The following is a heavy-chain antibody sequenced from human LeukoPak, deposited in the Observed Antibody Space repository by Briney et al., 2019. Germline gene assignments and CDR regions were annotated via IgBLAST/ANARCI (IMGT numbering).Heavy chain of an antibody. D-gene: IGHD6-6*01. Sequence: ASVKVSCKASGGTFSSYAISWVRPAPGQGLEWMGGIIPIFGTVNYAQKFQGRVTITTDESTSTAYMELSSLRSEDTAVYYCASQYVDSSLAMGFQHWGQGTLVTVSS. CDR1: GGTFSSYA. V-gene: IGHV1-69*05. CDR3: ASQYVDSSLAMGFQH. CDR2: IIPIFGTV. J-gene: IGHJ1*01.